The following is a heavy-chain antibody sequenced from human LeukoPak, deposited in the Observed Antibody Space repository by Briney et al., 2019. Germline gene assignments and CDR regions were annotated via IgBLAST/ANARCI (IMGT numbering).Heavy chain of an antibody. V-gene: IGHV3-53*01. Sequence: PGGSLRLSCAASGITVSSNYMSWVRHAPGKGLEWVSVMYSGGNTYYADSVKGRFTISRDKSKNTLYLQMNSLRAEDTAVYYCARGIGSTVFFDHWGQGTLVTVSS. D-gene: IGHD4-17*01. J-gene: IGHJ4*02. CDR1: GITVSSNY. CDR2: MYSGGNT. CDR3: ARGIGSTVFFDH.